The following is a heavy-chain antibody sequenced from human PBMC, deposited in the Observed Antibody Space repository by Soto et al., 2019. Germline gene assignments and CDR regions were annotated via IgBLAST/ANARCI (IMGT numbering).Heavy chain of an antibody. V-gene: IGHV3-11*06. CDR2: ISSSSYT. CDR3: SRVDGNRQVAARLYGMDV. J-gene: IGHJ6*02. D-gene: IGHD6-6*01. Sequence: GGSLRLSCAASRFTFSDYYMSWIRQAQGPGLEWVSDISSSSYTNYAGAVKGVVTITRDNAKNSLYLQMNGLRAEDTAVYYCSRVDGNRQVAARLYGMDVWGQGTTVTVSS. CDR1: RFTFSDYY.